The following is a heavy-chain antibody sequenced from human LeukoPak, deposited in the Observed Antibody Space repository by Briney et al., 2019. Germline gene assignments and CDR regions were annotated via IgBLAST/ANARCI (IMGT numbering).Heavy chain of an antibody. Sequence: SQTLSLTCAISGDSVSSNSATWTFIRQSPSRGLEWLGRTYYRSKWSNEYAVSVKSRITINTDTSKNQFSLQLTSVTPEDTAMYFCARELGRRGIDYWGQGTLVTVSS. D-gene: IGHD3-10*01. J-gene: IGHJ4*02. CDR2: TYYRSKWSN. V-gene: IGHV6-1*01. CDR1: GDSVSSNSAT. CDR3: ARELGRRGIDY.